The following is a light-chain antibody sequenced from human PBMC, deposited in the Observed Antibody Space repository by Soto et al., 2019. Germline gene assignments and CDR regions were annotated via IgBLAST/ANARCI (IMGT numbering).Light chain of an antibody. CDR2: GAS. V-gene: IGKV3D-20*02. Sequence: EIVLTQSPGTLSLSPGERATLSCRASQSVTSSKLAWYQHKPGQAPRLLIYGASTRATGIPDRFGGSGSGTDFTLTIRSLEPEDFAVYYCQQRSSWPITFGQGTKVDIK. CDR3: QQRSSWPIT. CDR1: QSVTSSK. J-gene: IGKJ1*01.